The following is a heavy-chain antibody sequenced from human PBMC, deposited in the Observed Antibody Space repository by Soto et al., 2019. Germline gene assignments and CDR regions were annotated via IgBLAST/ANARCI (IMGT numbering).Heavy chain of an antibody. CDR1: GFTFSSYA. CDR3: AKVPEWLVEPTYYFDY. CDR2: ISGSGGST. D-gene: IGHD6-19*01. V-gene: IGHV3-23*01. Sequence: GGSLRLSCAASGFTFSSYAMSWVRQAPGKGLEWVSAISGSGGSTYYADSVKGRFTISRDNSKNTLYLQMNSLRAEDTAVYYCAKVPEWLVEPTYYFDYWGQGTLVTV. J-gene: IGHJ4*02.